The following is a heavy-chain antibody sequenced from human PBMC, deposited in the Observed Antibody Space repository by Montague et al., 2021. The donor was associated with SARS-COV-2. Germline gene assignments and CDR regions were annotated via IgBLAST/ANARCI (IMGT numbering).Heavy chain of an antibody. CDR1: GFSLNTDGVG. Sequence: PALVKPTQTLTLTCVFSGFSLNTDGVGVAWIRRPPGKALEWLALIYWDGDQRYPPSLKTRLTTTKDTSKNRVVLTMTNLDPVDTATYYCARRYDFYRAEAFDVWGQGTMLTVSS. D-gene: IGHD3-3*01. V-gene: IGHV2-5*02. J-gene: IGHJ3*01. CDR3: ARRYDFYRAEAFDV. CDR2: IYWDGDQ.